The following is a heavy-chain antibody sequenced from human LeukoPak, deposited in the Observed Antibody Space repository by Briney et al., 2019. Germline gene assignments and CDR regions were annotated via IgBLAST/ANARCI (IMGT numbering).Heavy chain of an antibody. Sequence: GGSLRLSCAASGFTFSSYEMNWVRQAPGKGLEWVSYISGSGSSIYYADSVMGRFTISRDNAKNSLFLQMNSLRAEDTAVYYCARERGDYYDCWGQGTLVSVSS. J-gene: IGHJ4*02. CDR1: GFTFSSYE. V-gene: IGHV3-48*03. CDR2: ISGSGSSI. D-gene: IGHD2-15*01. CDR3: ARERGDYYDC.